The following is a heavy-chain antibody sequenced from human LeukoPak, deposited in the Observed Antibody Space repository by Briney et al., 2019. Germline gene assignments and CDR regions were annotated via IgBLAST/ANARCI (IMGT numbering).Heavy chain of an antibody. CDR3: ARTGVVASDY. V-gene: IGHV4-34*01. D-gene: IGHD5-12*01. CDR2: INHSGST. Sequence: SETLSLTCAVYGGSFSGYYWSWIRQPPGKGLEWIGEINHSGSTNYNPSLKSRVTISVDTSKNQFSLKLSSVTAADTAVYYCARTGVVASDYWGQGTLVTVSS. J-gene: IGHJ4*02. CDR1: GGSFSGYY.